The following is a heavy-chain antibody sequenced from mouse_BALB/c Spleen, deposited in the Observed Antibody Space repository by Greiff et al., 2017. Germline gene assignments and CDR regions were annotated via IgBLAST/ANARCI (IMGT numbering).Heavy chain of an antibody. CDR3: ARRYGYDFDY. CDR1: GYTFTSYW. Sequence: LQQPGSELVRPGASVKLSCKASGYTFTSYWMHWVKQRHGQGLEWIGNIYPGSGSTNYDEKFKDKATLTVDKSSSTAYMQLSSPTSEDSAVYYCARRYGYDFDYWGQGTTLTVSS. D-gene: IGHD1-2*01. CDR2: IYPGSGST. J-gene: IGHJ2*01. V-gene: IGHV1S22*01.